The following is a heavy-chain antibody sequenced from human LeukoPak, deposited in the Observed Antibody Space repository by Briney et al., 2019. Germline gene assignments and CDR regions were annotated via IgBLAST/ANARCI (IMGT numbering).Heavy chain of an antibody. Sequence: PGGSLRLSCAASGFTFSSYAMSWVRQAPGKGLEWVSAISGSGGSTYYADSVKGRFTISRDNSENTLYLQMNSLRAEDTAVYYCAKSVKTYYYDSSGYYPFDYWGQGTLVTVSS. CDR3: AKSVKTYYYDSSGYYPFDY. J-gene: IGHJ4*02. V-gene: IGHV3-23*01. D-gene: IGHD3-22*01. CDR1: GFTFSSYA. CDR2: ISGSGGST.